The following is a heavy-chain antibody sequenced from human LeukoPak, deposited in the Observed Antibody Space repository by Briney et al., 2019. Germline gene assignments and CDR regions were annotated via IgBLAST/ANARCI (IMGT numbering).Heavy chain of an antibody. CDR3: ATREGFLYSSSADY. CDR2: INHSGST. J-gene: IGHJ4*02. D-gene: IGHD6-6*01. V-gene: IGHV4-34*01. Sequence: SETLSLTCAVYGGSFSGYYWSWIRQPPGKGLEWIGEINHSGSTNYNPSLKSRVTISVDTSKNQFSLKLSSVTAADTAVYYCATREGFLYSSSADYWGQGTLVTVSS. CDR1: GGSFSGYY.